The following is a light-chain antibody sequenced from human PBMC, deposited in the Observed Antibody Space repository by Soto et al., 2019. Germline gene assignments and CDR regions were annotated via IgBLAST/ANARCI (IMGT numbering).Light chain of an antibody. V-gene: IGLV2-14*01. CDR3: SSYTSISTLV. CDR1: SSDVGGYNY. J-gene: IGLJ2*01. CDR2: NVS. Sequence: QSALTQPASVSGSPGQSITISCTGTSSDVGGYNYVSWYQQHPGKAPNLMIYNVSNRPSGVSNRFSGSNSGNTAPLTISGLQAEDEADYYCSSYTSISTLVFGGGTKLTVL.